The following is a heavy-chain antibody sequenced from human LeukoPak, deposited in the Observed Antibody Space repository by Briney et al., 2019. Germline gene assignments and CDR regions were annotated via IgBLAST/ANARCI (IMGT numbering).Heavy chain of an antibody. CDR2: IKSQTDGGTT. Sequence: GGSLRLSCAASGFAFRNAWMSWVRQAPGKGLEWVGHIKSQTDGGTTDYTAPVKGRFTIPRDDSKNTLYLQMNSLKTEDTAVYYCSRQQLVFDSWGQGTLVTVSS. J-gene: IGHJ4*02. D-gene: IGHD6-13*01. V-gene: IGHV3-15*01. CDR3: SRQQLVFDS. CDR1: GFAFRNAW.